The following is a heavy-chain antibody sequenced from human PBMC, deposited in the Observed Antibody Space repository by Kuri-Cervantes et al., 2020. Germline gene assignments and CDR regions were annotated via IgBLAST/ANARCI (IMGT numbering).Heavy chain of an antibody. CDR2: ISAYNGNT. J-gene: IGHJ6*02. D-gene: IGHD3-10*01. CDR3: ASQEGGFGELLGRGYYYGMDV. V-gene: IGHV1-18*01. Sequence: ASVKVSCKASGYTFTSYGISWVRQAPGQGLEWMGWISAYNGNTNYAQKLQGRVTMTRDTSISTAYMELSRLRSDDTAVYYCASQEGGFGELLGRGYYYGMDVWGQGTTVTVSS. CDR1: GYTFTSYG.